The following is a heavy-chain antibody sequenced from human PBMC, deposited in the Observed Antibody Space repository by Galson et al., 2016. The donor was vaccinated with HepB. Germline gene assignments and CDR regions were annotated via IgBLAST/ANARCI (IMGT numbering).Heavy chain of an antibody. CDR1: GGTFSNFA. CDR3: ARGGGITMVWGVMPGWFDP. Sequence: SVKASCKASGGTFSNFAISWLRQAPGQGLEWMGGIIPLFGATNYAQKFQGRVTITADKSTTTVYMDLSSLGSEDSAVYYCARGGGITMVWGVMPGWFDPWGQGTLVTVSS. J-gene: IGHJ5*02. D-gene: IGHD3-10*01. V-gene: IGHV1-69*06. CDR2: IIPLFGAT.